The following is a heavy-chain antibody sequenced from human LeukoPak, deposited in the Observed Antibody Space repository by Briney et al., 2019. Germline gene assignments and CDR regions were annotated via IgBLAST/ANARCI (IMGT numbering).Heavy chain of an antibody. D-gene: IGHD2-2*01. V-gene: IGHV3-23*01. Sequence: GGSLRLSCAASGFTFSSYAMSWVRQAPGKGLEWVSAISVSGGGTYYADSVKGRFTISRDNSKNTLYLQMNSLRAEGTALYYCAIQPFREVPATSGDYWGQGTLVTVSS. CDR2: ISVSGGGT. CDR3: AIQPFREVPATSGDY. CDR1: GFTFSSYA. J-gene: IGHJ4*02.